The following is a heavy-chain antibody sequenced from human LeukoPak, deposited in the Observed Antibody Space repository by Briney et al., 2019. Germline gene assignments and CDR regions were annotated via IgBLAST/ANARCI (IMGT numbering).Heavy chain of an antibody. Sequence: ASVKVSCKASGYRFSSSGITWVRQAPGQGPEWIGWISTVNGNSRYAQNFQGRVTLTTDTSTNTAHLELTSLRSDDTAIYYCARVRDSDNWWGAFDIWGQGTMVTVSS. CDR1: GYRFSSSG. CDR2: ISTVNGNS. J-gene: IGHJ3*02. V-gene: IGHV1-18*01. CDR3: ARVRDSDNWWGAFDI. D-gene: IGHD1-1*01.